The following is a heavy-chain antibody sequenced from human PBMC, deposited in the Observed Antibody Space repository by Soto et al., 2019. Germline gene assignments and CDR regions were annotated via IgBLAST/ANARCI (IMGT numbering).Heavy chain of an antibody. CDR3: ARGHRPTTIFGVVPRYYYGMDV. D-gene: IGHD3-3*01. Sequence: SVKVSCKASGGTFSSYAISWVRQAPGQGXEWMGGIIPIFGTANYAQKFQGRVTITADESTSTAYMELSSLRSEDTAVYYCARGHRPTTIFGVVPRYYYGMDVWGQGATVTVSS. CDR1: GGTFSSYA. CDR2: IIPIFGTA. V-gene: IGHV1-69*13. J-gene: IGHJ6*02.